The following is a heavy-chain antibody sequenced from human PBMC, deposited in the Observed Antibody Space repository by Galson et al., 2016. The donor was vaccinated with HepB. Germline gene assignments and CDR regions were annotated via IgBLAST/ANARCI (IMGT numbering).Heavy chain of an antibody. J-gene: IGHJ3*02. V-gene: IGHV5-51*01. CDR3: AREGRGQLSNDAFDI. Sequence: YWIAWVRQMPGKGLEWMGIIFPGDSDTKYSPSFEGQVTISADRSITTAYLQWSSLKASDTAVYYCAREGRGQLSNDAFDIWGQGTMVTVTS. CDR1: YW. D-gene: IGHD6-13*01. CDR2: IFPGDSDT.